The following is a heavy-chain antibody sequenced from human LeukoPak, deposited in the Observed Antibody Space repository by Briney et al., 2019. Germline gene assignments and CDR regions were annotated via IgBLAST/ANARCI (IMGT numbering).Heavy chain of an antibody. Sequence: GGSLRLSCAASGFTFSSYSMTWVRQAPGKGLEWVSHISGGSSSVYYADSVKGRFTISRDNSKNTLYLQVTGLRVDDTAMYYCARGGPTYNILTGYSSLDAWGQGTLVTVSS. J-gene: IGHJ5*02. CDR2: ISGGSSSV. V-gene: IGHV3-48*01. CDR3: ARGGPTYNILTGYSSLDA. D-gene: IGHD3-9*01. CDR1: GFTFSSYS.